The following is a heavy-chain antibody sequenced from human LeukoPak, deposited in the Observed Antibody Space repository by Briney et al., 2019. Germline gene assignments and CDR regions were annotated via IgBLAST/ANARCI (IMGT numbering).Heavy chain of an antibody. CDR1: GYTFTDSN. CDR2: LNPKTGGT. CDR3: ARVEYNNGRDY. Sequence: ASVNVSYKASGYTFTDSNIHWMRRAAGQGLEWLGWLNPKTGGTTYAQKFQGRVTMTRDTSINTAYMELSSLRSDDTAVYYCARVEYNNGRDYWGQGTLVTVSS. J-gene: IGHJ4*01. D-gene: IGHD2-8*01. V-gene: IGHV1-2*02.